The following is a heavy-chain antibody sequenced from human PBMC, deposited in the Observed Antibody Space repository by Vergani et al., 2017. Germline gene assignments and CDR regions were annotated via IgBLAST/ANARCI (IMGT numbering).Heavy chain of an antibody. V-gene: IGHV4-38-2*01. CDR2: VSHSGDT. J-gene: IGHJ5*02. D-gene: IGHD6-19*01. CDR1: GDSISSGNN. CDR3: ASDTHSGQRADR. Sequence: QVQLQESGPGLVKPSETLSLTCAVSGDSISSGNNWGWIRQPPGKGLEWISSVSHSGDTYFNPSLKGRVSISMDTSKNQFSLTLTSVTAADTAVYYCASDTHSGQRADRWGQGILVTVTS.